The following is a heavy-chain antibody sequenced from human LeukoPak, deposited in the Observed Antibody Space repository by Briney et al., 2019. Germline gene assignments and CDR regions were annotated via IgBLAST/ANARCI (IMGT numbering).Heavy chain of an antibody. J-gene: IGHJ5*02. D-gene: IGHD2-2*01. CDR3: ARDPVRYCSSTSCSTPPGGWFDP. CDR2: ISNSGSTI. V-gene: IGHV3-11*01. Sequence: GGSLRLSCAASGFTFSDYYMSWIRQAPGKGLEWVSYISNSGSTIYYADSVKGRFTISRDNAKNSLYLQMNSLRAEDTAVYYCARDPVRYCSSTSCSTPPGGWFDPWGQGTLVTVSS. CDR1: GFTFSDYY.